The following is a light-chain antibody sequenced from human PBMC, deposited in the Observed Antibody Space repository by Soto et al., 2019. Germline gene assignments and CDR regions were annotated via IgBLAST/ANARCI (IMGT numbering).Light chain of an antibody. V-gene: IGLV1-40*01. Sequence: QSVLTQPPSVSGAPGQRVTISCTGSNSNIGAGYDVHWYQQLPGTAPKLLIYTNSNRPSGVPDRISGSKSATSASLAITGLQAEDEADYYCQSYDSSVNGWVFGGGTKLTV. CDR2: TNS. CDR3: QSYDSSVNGWV. J-gene: IGLJ3*02. CDR1: NSNIGAGYD.